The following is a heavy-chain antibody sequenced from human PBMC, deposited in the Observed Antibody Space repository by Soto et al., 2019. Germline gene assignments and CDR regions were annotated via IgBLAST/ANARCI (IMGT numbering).Heavy chain of an antibody. J-gene: IGHJ4*02. CDR3: ARVGGFGATTIDY. V-gene: IGHV4-30-4*01. Sequence: QVQLQESGPGLVKPSQTLSLTCTVSGGSISSGDYYWSWIRQPPGKGLEWIGYIYYSGSTYYHPSLKSRVTISVETSKNQFSLKLSSVTAADTAVYYCARVGGFGATTIDYWGQGTLVTVSS. CDR1: GGSISSGDYY. CDR2: IYYSGST. D-gene: IGHD3-10*01.